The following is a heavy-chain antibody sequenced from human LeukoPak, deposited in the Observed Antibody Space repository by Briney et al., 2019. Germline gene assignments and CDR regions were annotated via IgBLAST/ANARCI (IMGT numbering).Heavy chain of an antibody. CDR2: INHSGST. J-gene: IGHJ5*02. Sequence: SETLSLTCAVYGGSFSGYYWSWIRQPPGKGLEWIGEINHSGSTNYNPSLKSRVTISVDTSKNQFSLKLSSVTAADTAVYYCAKGLAAAGKRRFDPWGQGTLVTVSS. CDR3: AKGLAAAGKRRFDP. D-gene: IGHD6-13*01. CDR1: GGSFSGYY. V-gene: IGHV4-34*01.